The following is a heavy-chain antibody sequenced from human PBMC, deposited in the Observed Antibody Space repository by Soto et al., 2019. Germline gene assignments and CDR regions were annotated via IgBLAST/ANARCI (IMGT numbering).Heavy chain of an antibody. CDR3: AKGRGGSGSLTPRVDF. J-gene: IGHJ4*02. Sequence: EVQLLETGGGLVQPGGSLRLVCAASGFTFNNYAMTWVRQALGMGLEWVSAISGGGDTTSYADSVKGRFTVSRDGSKNTLYLQMSSLRAEETALYYCAKGRGGSGSLTPRVDFWGQGTLVTVSS. CDR1: GFTFNNYA. CDR2: ISGGGDTT. V-gene: IGHV3-23*01. D-gene: IGHD3-10*01.